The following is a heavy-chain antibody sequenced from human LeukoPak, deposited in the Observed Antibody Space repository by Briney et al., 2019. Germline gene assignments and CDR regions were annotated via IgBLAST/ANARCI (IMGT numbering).Heavy chain of an antibody. CDR3: ARDRKYSYGYPDY. CDR2: INPNSGGT. V-gene: IGHV1-2*02. Sequence: ASVKVSCKASGYTFTGYYMHWVRQAPGQGLEWMGWINPNSGGTNYAQKLQGRVTMTTDTSTSTAYMELRSLRSDDTAVYYCARDRKYSYGYPDYWGQGTLVTVSS. J-gene: IGHJ4*02. CDR1: GYTFTGYY. D-gene: IGHD5-18*01.